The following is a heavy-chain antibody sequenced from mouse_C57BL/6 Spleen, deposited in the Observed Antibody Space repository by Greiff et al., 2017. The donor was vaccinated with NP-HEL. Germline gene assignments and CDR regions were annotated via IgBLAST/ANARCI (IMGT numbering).Heavy chain of an antibody. Sequence: QVQLKESGPGLVAPSQTLSITCTVSGFSLTSYCVSWVRQPPGKGLAWLGVIWGAGSTNYHSALISSLSISKDNSKSQVFSKLNSLQTDDTATYDCAKICITTVVAHWYFDVWGTGTTVTVSS. CDR1: GFSLTSYC. CDR2: IWGAGST. V-gene: IGHV2-3*01. D-gene: IGHD1-1*01. CDR3: AKICITTVVAHWYFDV. J-gene: IGHJ1*03.